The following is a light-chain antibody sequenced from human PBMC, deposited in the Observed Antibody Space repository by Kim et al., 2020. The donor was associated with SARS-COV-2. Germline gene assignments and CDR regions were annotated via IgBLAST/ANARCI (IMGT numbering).Light chain of an antibody. CDR3: QTWGTGPWV. V-gene: IGLV4-69*01. CDR1: SGHSSNA. Sequence: QLVLTQSPSASASLGASVKLTCTLSSGHSSNAIAWHQQQPEKGPRCLMRLNSDGSHNKGDGIPDRFSGSSSGAERYLTISSLQSGDEADYYCQTWGTGPWVFGGGTQLTVL. CDR2: LNSDGSH. J-gene: IGLJ3*02.